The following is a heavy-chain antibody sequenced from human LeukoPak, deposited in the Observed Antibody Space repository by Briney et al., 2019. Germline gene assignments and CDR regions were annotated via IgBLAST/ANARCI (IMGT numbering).Heavy chain of an antibody. J-gene: IGHJ5*02. CDR1: GFRVSDYY. CDR3: ARDRAANQDWVEFDP. D-gene: IGHD3/OR15-3a*01. Sequence: PGGSLRLSCAVSGFRVSDYYMSWVRQAPGKGLEWVGLIRDSGEAFYADFARGRFAISGDESENTLYLQMNSLRVEDTAVYFCARDRAANQDWVEFDPWGQGTLVTVSS. CDR2: IRDSGEA. V-gene: IGHV3-66*03.